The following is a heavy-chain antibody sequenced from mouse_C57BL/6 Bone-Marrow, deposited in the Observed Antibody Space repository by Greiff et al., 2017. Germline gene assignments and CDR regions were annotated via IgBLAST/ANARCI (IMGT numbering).Heavy chain of an antibody. V-gene: IGHV1-69*01. CDR3: ARDTYYFDY. CDR1: GYTFTSYW. Sequence: QVQLQQPGAELVMPGASVKLSCTASGYTFTSYWMHWVKQRPGQGLEWIGAIDPSDSYTNYNQKFKGKSTLTVDKSSSTAYMQLSSLTSADSAVDYCARDTYYFDYWGQGTTLTVSS. CDR2: IDPSDSYT. J-gene: IGHJ2*01. D-gene: IGHD2-10*02.